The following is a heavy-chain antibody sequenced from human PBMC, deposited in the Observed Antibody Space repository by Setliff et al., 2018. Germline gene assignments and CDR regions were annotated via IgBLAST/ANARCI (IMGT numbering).Heavy chain of an antibody. V-gene: IGHV4-39*01. D-gene: IGHD3-10*01. Sequence: PSETLSLTCTVSGDSISSSDFYWGWIRQPPGKGLEWIGSLHYTGSTFYNPSLKSRATVIVRTSKKQFSLKLKSMTAADAGVYYCARHVLYGSGSYGLNYWSQGTLVTVSS. CDR3: ARHVLYGSGSYGLNY. J-gene: IGHJ4*02. CDR1: GDSISSSDFY. CDR2: LHYTGST.